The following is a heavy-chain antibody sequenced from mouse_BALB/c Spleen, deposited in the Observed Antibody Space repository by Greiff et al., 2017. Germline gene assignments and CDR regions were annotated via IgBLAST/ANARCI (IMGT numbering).Heavy chain of an antibody. CDR2: ISYSGST. J-gene: IGHJ3*01. Sequence: EVMLVESGPGLVKPSQSLSLTCTVTGYSITSDYAWNWIRQFPGNKLEWMGYISYSGSTSYNPSLKSRISITRDTSKNQFFLQLNSVTTEDTATYYCARGDYGNYGGFAYWGQGTLVTVSA. V-gene: IGHV3-2*02. CDR1: GYSITSDYA. CDR3: ARGDYGNYGGFAY. D-gene: IGHD2-1*01.